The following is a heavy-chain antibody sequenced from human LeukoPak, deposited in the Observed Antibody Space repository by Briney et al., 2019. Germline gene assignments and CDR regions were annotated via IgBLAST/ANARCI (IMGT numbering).Heavy chain of an antibody. D-gene: IGHD1-26*01. CDR1: GFTFSSYS. V-gene: IGHV3-21*01. CDR3: ARDAGVGSYLY. J-gene: IGHJ4*02. Sequence: GSLRLSCAASGFTFSSYSMNWVRQAPGKGLEWVSSISSSNSYIYYADSVKGRFTISRDNAKNSLYLQMNSLRAEDTAVYYCARDAGVGSYLYWGQGTLVTVSS. CDR2: ISSSNSYI.